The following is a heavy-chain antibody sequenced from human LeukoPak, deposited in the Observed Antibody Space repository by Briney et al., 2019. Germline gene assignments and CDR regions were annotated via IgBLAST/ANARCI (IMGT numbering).Heavy chain of an antibody. V-gene: IGHV1-2*02. Sequence: ASVTVSFKASGYTFTGYYMHWVRQAPGQGREWMGWINPNSGGTNYAQKFQGRVTMTRDTSISTAYMELSRLRSDDTAVYYCARVSGSYLSYWGQGTLVTVSS. J-gene: IGHJ4*02. CDR1: GYTFTGYY. CDR3: ARVSGSYLSY. D-gene: IGHD1-26*01. CDR2: INPNSGGT.